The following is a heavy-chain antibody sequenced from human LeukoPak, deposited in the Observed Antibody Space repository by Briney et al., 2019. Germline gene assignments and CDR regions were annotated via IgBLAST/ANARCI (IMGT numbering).Heavy chain of an antibody. CDR2: ISGSGGST. CDR3: AKVTTVRESYYYDSSGYYGGFDY. CDR1: GFTFSSYA. D-gene: IGHD3-22*01. J-gene: IGHJ4*02. Sequence: GGSLRLSCAASGFTFSSYAMSWVRQAPGKGLEWVSAISGSGGSTYYADSVKGRFTISRDNSKNPLYLQMNSLRAEDTAVYYCAKVTTVRESYYYDSSGYYGGFDYWGQGTLVTVSS. V-gene: IGHV3-23*01.